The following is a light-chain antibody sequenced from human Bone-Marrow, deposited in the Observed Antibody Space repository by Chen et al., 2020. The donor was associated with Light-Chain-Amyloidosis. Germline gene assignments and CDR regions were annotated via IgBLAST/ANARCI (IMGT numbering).Light chain of an antibody. CDR2: RDT. CDR3: QSADSSGTYEVI. Sequence: SSELTQPPSVSVSPGQTARIPCSGDDLPKKYAYWYQQKPGQAPVLVIHRDTERPSGISERFSGSSSGTTATLTISGVQAEDEADYHCQSADSSGTYEVIFGGGTKLTVL. CDR1: DLPKKY. V-gene: IGLV3-25*03. J-gene: IGLJ2*01.